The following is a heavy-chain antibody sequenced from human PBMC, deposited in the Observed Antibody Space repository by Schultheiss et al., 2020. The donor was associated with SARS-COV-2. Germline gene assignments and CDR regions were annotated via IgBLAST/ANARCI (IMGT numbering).Heavy chain of an antibody. CDR3: ASPAGGGTTLPGFYGSGSYYD. CDR2: ISSSGSTI. J-gene: IGHJ4*02. V-gene: IGHV3-48*03. Sequence: GGSLRLSCAASGFTFSSYEMNWVRQAPGKGLEWVSYISSSGSTIYYADSVKGRFTISRDNAKNSLYLQMNSLRAEDTAVYYCASPAGGGTTLPGFYGSGSYYDWGQGTLVTVSS. CDR1: GFTFSSYE. D-gene: IGHD3-10*01.